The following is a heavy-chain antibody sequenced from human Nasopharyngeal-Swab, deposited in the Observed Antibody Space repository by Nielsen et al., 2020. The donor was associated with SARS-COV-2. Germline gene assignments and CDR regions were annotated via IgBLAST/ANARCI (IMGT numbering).Heavy chain of an antibody. J-gene: IGHJ4*02. Sequence: ASVKVSCKSSGYTFTEYFMHWVRQAPGQGLEWMGLSNPSYGTTDYAQRFRGRVIVTRDTSTNTDYMEISSLTSEDTAVYYCAREVFWYKKFDYWGQGTLVTVSS. CDR3: AREVFWYKKFDY. CDR2: SNPSYGTT. V-gene: IGHV1-46*01. CDR1: GYTFTEYF. D-gene: IGHD1-1*01.